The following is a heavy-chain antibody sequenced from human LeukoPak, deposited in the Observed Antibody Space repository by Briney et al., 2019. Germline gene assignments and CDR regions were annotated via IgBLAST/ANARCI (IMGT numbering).Heavy chain of an antibody. CDR3: AREATIFAFYY. Sequence: PSETLSLTCTVSGGSISSYYWSWVRQPPGQGLEWFGYIYYSGSTNYNPSLKSRVTISVDTSKNQFSLKLSSVTAADTAVYYCAREATIFAFYYWGQGTLVTVSS. V-gene: IGHV4-59*01. CDR2: IYYSGST. CDR1: GGSISSYY. J-gene: IGHJ4*02. D-gene: IGHD3-3*01.